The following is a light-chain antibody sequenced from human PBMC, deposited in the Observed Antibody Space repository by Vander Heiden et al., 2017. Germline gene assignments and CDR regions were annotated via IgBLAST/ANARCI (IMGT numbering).Light chain of an antibody. J-gene: IGKJ1*01. CDR3: QQANKTPKT. CDR1: QSLVPSDGSTY. V-gene: IGKV2-24*01. Sequence: DLVMTQTPLSSPVTLGQPASISCRASQSLVPSDGSTYLSWLQQRPGQPPRLLIYEVSSRYTGVPDRFSGSGSGTDFTLNISRLEAEEVGVYYCQQANKTPKTFGQGTKVEVK. CDR2: EVS.